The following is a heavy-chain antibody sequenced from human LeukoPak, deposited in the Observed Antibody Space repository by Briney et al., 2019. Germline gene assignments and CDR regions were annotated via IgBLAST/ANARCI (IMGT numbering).Heavy chain of an antibody. CDR3: ARMRSYYTGFDY. CDR2: ISDGGDTT. Sequence: GGTLRLSCAASGFTFSSYDISWVRQAPGKGLEWVSVISDGGDTTDYADSVKGRFTISRDNSKNTLYLQMNSLRAEDTAVYYCARMRSYYTGFDYWGQGTLVTVSS. D-gene: IGHD1-26*01. CDR1: GFTFSSYD. J-gene: IGHJ4*02. V-gene: IGHV3-23*01.